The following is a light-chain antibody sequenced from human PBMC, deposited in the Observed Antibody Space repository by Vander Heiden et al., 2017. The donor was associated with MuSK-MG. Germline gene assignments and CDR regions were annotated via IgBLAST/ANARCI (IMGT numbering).Light chain of an antibody. Sequence: DIQMTQSPSSLSASVGDRVTITCQASQDMSNSLNWYQQKPGEAPKLLIYDASNLQTGVPSRVSGSGSGTDFTFTISSLQPEDIATDYCQQYDNLLYTFGQGTKLEIK. CDR3: QQYDNLLYT. CDR1: QDMSNS. J-gene: IGKJ2*01. CDR2: DAS. V-gene: IGKV1-33*01.